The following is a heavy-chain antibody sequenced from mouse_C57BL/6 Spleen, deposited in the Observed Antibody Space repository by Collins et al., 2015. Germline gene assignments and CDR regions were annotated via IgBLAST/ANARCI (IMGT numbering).Heavy chain of an antibody. J-gene: IGHJ4*01. D-gene: IGHD1-1*01. CDR2: IRNKANGYTT. CDR3: ARDPTTPGAMDY. V-gene: IGHV7-3*02. CDR1: GFTFTDYY. Sequence: EVKLVESGGGLVQPGGSLRLSCATSGFTFTDYYMSWVRQPPGKALEWLGFIRNKANGYTTEYSASVKGRFTISRDNSQSILYLQMNTLRAEDSATYYCARDPTTPGAMDYWGQGTSVTVSS.